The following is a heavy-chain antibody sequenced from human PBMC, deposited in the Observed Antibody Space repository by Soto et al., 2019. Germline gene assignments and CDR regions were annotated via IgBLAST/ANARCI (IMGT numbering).Heavy chain of an antibody. Sequence: PSETLSLTCAVYGGSFSGYYWSWIRQPPGKGLEWIGEINHSGSTNYNPSLKSRVTISVDTSKNQFSLKLSSVTAADTAVYYCARGFPRWLQMDYWGRGTLVTVSS. CDR1: GGSFSGYY. J-gene: IGHJ4*02. CDR2: INHSGST. V-gene: IGHV4-34*01. D-gene: IGHD5-12*01. CDR3: ARGFPRWLQMDY.